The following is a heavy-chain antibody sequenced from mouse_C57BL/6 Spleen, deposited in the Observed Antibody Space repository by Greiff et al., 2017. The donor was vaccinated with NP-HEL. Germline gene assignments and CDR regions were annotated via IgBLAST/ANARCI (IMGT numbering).Heavy chain of an antibody. CDR3: ARTHYGSSLWYFDV. V-gene: IGHV1-80*01. CDR1: GYAFSSYW. Sequence: VQLQQSGAELVKPGASVKISCKASGYAFSSYWMNWVKQRPGKGLEWIGQIYPGDGDTNYNGKFKGKATLTADKSSSTAYMQLSSLTSEDSAVYFGARTHYGSSLWYFDVWGTGTTVTVSS. J-gene: IGHJ1*03. D-gene: IGHD1-1*01. CDR2: IYPGDGDT.